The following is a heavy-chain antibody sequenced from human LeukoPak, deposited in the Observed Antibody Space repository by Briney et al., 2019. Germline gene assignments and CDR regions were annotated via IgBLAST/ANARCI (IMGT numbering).Heavy chain of an antibody. D-gene: IGHD6-19*01. CDR2: IYLGDADT. CDR3: ARRGIAVAGTPAAYFQH. V-gene: IGHV5-51*01. Sequence: GESLKISCSGSGYSFSTYWIGWVRQMPGKGLEWMGIIYLGDADTRYNPSFQGQVTISADKSFSTAYLQWSSLEASDTAMYYCARRGIAVAGTPAAYFQHWGQGTLVIVSS. J-gene: IGHJ1*01. CDR1: GYSFSTYW.